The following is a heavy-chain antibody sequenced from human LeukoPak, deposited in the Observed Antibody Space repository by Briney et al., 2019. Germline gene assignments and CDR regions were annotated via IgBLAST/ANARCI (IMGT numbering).Heavy chain of an antibody. CDR2: IYSGGST. CDR3: ARDQRTYYLGSGSYYKVGRLDF. J-gene: IGHJ4*02. V-gene: IGHV3-53*01. CDR1: GFTVSSNY. D-gene: IGHD3-10*01. Sequence: GGSLRLSCAASGFTVSSNYMSWVRQAPGKGLEWVSVIYSGGSTYYADSVKGRFTISRDNSKNTLYLQMNSLRAEDTAVYYCARDQRTYYLGSGSYYKVGRLDFWGQGTLVTVSS.